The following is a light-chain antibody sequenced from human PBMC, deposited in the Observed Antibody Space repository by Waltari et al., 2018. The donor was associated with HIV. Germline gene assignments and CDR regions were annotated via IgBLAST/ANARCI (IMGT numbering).Light chain of an antibody. V-gene: IGKV4-1*01. CDR1: QSVLYSSNNKNY. Sequence: DIVMTQSPDPLAVSPGERATINCKTSQSVLYSSNNKNYLAWYQQKPGQPAMLLSYWGATWASGVPDRFSGRGSGTDFTLTISSLQAEDVAVYYCQQYYFPLRTFGQGTKVEIK. CDR3: QQYYFPLRT. J-gene: IGKJ2*01. CDR2: WGA.